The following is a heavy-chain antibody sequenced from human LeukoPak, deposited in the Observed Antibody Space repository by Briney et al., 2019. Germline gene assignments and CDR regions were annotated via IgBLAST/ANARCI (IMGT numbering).Heavy chain of an antibody. J-gene: IGHJ4*02. Sequence: GESLKISCKGSGNSFTSYWIGWVRQMPGKGLEWMGIIYPGDSDTRYSPSFQGQVTISADKSISTAYLQWSSLKASDTAMYYCARHGSGITIFGVVPHFDYWGQGTLVTVSS. D-gene: IGHD3-3*01. CDR1: GNSFTSYW. CDR3: ARHGSGITIFGVVPHFDY. CDR2: IYPGDSDT. V-gene: IGHV5-51*01.